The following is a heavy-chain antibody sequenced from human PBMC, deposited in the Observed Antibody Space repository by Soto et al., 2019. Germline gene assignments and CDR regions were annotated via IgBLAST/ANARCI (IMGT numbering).Heavy chain of an antibody. CDR3: ARVGSPDIVVVPAAIYAFNI. CDR2: IKQDGSER. D-gene: IGHD2-2*01. J-gene: IGHJ3*02. V-gene: IGHV3-7*01. CDR1: GFTFSSYW. Sequence: GGSLRLSCASSGFTFSSYWMSWVRQAPGKGLEWVANIKQDGSERYYVDSVKGRFTISRDNAKNSLYLQMNSLRAEDTAVYYCARVGSPDIVVVPAAIYAFNIWGQGTMVTVSS.